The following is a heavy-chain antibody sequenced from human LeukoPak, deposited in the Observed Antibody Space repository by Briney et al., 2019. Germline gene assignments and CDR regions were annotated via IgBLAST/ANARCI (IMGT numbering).Heavy chain of an antibody. D-gene: IGHD5-24*01. CDR3: ARTGYGYNYFDY. CDR1: GFTFSSYW. V-gene: IGHV3-53*01. CDR2: IYSGGNT. J-gene: IGHJ4*02. Sequence: SGGSLRLSCAASGFTFSSYWMHWVRQAPGKGLEWVSVIYSGGNTYYADAVKGRFTISRDNSKNTLYLQMNSLRAEDTAVYYCARTGYGYNYFDYWGQGTLVTVSS.